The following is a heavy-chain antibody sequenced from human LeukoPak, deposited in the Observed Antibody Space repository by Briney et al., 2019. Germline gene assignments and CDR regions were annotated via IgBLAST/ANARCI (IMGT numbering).Heavy chain of an antibody. J-gene: IGHJ4*02. CDR1: GFTVSTNY. V-gene: IGHV3-53*01. CDR3: AKLFESGTYNNFFHY. D-gene: IGHD3-10*01. Sequence: GGSLRLSCVVSGFTVSTNYMSWVRQAPGKGLEWVSAITATSSSTHDADSVQGRFTISRDNSKNTLYLQMNSLRPEDTAIYYCAKLFESGTYNNFFHYWGQGTLVTVFS. CDR2: TATSSST.